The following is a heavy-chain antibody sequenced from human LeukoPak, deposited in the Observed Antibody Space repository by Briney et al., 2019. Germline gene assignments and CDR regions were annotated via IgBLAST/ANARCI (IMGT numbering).Heavy chain of an antibody. CDR2: INHSGST. J-gene: IGHJ3*02. V-gene: IGHV4-34*01. Sequence: PSETLSLTCAVYGGSFSGCYWSWIRQPPGKGLEWIGEINHSGSTNYNPSLKSRVTISVDTSKNQFSLKLSSVTAAATAVYYCARDMVRGVIIPGHAFDIWGQGTMVTVSS. CDR3: ARDMVRGVIIPGHAFDI. D-gene: IGHD3-10*01. CDR1: GGSFSGCY.